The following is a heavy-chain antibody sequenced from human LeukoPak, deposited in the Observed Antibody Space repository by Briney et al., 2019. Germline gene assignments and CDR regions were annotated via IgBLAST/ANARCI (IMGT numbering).Heavy chain of an antibody. D-gene: IGHD6-19*01. Sequence: GASVKVSCKASGYTFTSYGISWVRQAPGQGLEWMGWISAYNGNTNYAQKLQGRVTMTTDTSTSTAYMELRSLRSDDTAVYYCARVEAVAGTPTPPPDYWGQGTLVTVSS. CDR3: ARVEAVAGTPTPPPDY. V-gene: IGHV1-18*01. J-gene: IGHJ4*02. CDR1: GYTFTSYG. CDR2: ISAYNGNT.